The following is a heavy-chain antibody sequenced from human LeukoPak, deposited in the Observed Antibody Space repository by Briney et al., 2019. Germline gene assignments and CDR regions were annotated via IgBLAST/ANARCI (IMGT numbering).Heavy chain of an antibody. J-gene: IGHJ3*02. Sequence: PGGSLRLSCAASGFTFSTYGMNWVRQAPGKGLEWFSYISSSGSTIYYADSVKGRFTISRDNAKNSLYLQMNSLRAEDTAVYYCARGPPRAFDIWGQGTMVTVSS. CDR2: ISSSGSTI. CDR1: GFTFSTYG. CDR3: ARGPPRAFDI. V-gene: IGHV3-48*03.